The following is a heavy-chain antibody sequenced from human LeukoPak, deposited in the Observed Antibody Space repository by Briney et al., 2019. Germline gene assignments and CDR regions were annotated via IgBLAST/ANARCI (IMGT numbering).Heavy chain of an antibody. D-gene: IGHD3-9*01. V-gene: IGHV1-2*02. J-gene: IGHJ3*02. CDR1: GYTFTGYY. CDR2: INPNSGGT. CDR3: ARDRSLYYDILTGWDVANAFDI. Sequence: ASVKVSCKASGYTFTGYYMHWVRQAPGQGLEWMRWINPNSGGTNYAQKFQGRVTMTRDTSISTAYMELSRLRSDDTAVYYCARDRSLYYDILTGWDVANAFDIWGQGTMVTVSS.